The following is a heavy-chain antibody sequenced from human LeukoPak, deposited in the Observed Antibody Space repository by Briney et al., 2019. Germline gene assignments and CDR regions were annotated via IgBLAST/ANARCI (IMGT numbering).Heavy chain of an antibody. CDR1: GFTFSSYA. CDR2: ISYDGSNK. CDR3: ARDLNTAMDY. Sequence: PGGSLRLSCAAYGFTFSSYAMHWVRQAPGKGLEWVAVISYDGSNKYYADSVKGRFTISRDNSKNTLYLQMNSLRAEDTAVYYCARDLNTAMDYWGQGTLVTVSS. V-gene: IGHV3-30*04. D-gene: IGHD5-18*01. J-gene: IGHJ4*02.